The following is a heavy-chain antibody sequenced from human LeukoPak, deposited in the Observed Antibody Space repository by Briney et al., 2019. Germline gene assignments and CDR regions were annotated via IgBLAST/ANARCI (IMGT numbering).Heavy chain of an antibody. J-gene: IGHJ3*02. CDR2: INHSGST. D-gene: IGHD3-10*01. V-gene: IGHV4-34*01. Sequence: SETLSLTCAVYGGSFSGYYWSCIRQPPGKGLEWIGQINHSGSTNYNPSLKSRVTISVDTSKNQFSLKLSSVIAADTAVYYCARGWGKTMVRGVIITLYAFDIWGQGTMVTVSS. CDR1: GGSFSGYY. CDR3: ARGWGKTMVRGVIITLYAFDI.